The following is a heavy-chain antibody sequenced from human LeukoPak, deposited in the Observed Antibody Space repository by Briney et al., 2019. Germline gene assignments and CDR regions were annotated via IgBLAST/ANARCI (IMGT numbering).Heavy chain of an antibody. CDR3: ARDPRREWELQTYYFDY. J-gene: IGHJ4*02. CDR1: GYTFTGYY. D-gene: IGHD1-26*01. V-gene: IGHV1-2*02. Sequence: ASVKVSCKASGYTFTGYYIHWVRQAPGQGLEWMGWINPNSGGTNYAQKFQGRVTMTRDTSISTAYMELSRLRSDDTAVYYCARDPRREWELQTYYFDYWGQGTLVTVSS. CDR2: INPNSGGT.